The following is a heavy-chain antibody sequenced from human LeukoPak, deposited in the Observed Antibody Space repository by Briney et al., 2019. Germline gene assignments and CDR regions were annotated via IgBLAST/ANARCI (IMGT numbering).Heavy chain of an antibody. Sequence: GESLKISCKGSGYSFTSYWIGWVRQMPGKGLEWMGLIYPGDSDTRYSPSFQGQVTISADKSISTAYLQWSSLKASDTAMYYCARQAWYYYDSSGYYPFDYWGQGTLVTVSS. CDR2: IYPGDSDT. CDR1: GYSFTSYW. CDR3: ARQAWYYYDSSGYYPFDY. J-gene: IGHJ4*02. D-gene: IGHD3-22*01. V-gene: IGHV5-51*01.